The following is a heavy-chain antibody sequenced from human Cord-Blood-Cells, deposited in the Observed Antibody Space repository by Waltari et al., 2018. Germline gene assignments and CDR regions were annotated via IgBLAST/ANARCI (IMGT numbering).Heavy chain of an antibody. CDR2: IYYSGST. CDR1: GCSISRSSYY. CDR3: ARMSYWGSRAFDI. D-gene: IGHD7-27*01. V-gene: IGHV4-39*01. Sequence: QLQLQESGPGLVKPSETLSLTCTVSGCSISRSSYYWGWIRQPPGKGLEWIGSIYYSGSTYYNPSLKSLVTISVDTSKNQFSLKLSSVTAADTAVYYCARMSYWGSRAFDICGQGTMVTVSS. J-gene: IGHJ3*02.